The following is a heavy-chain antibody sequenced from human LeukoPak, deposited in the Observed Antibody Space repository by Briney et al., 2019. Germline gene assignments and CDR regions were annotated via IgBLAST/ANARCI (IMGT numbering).Heavy chain of an antibody. Sequence: GGSLRLSCAASGFTVSSNYMSWVRHAPGKGLEWGSAIYSGGSTYYPDSVKARFTISRDHSKNTLYLQMNSLRAEDTAVYYCARDYYGSGSPRPYYYYGMDVWGQGTTVTVSS. D-gene: IGHD3-10*01. CDR1: GFTVSSNY. V-gene: IGHV3-66*01. CDR3: ARDYYGSGSPRPYYYYGMDV. CDR2: IYSGGST. J-gene: IGHJ6*02.